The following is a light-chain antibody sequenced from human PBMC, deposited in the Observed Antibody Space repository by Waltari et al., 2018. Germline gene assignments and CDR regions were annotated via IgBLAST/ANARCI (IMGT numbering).Light chain of an antibody. Sequence: QSVLTQPASVSGSPGQSITISCTGTSGDVGGYNYVSWYQQHPGKAPKLIIYDVTVRPSGISKRCSGSKSGNTASLTISGLQAEDEADYYCSSYTSSSTRVVFGGGTKLTVL. CDR3: SSYTSSSTRVV. CDR1: SGDVGGYNY. CDR2: DVT. J-gene: IGLJ2*01. V-gene: IGLV2-14*03.